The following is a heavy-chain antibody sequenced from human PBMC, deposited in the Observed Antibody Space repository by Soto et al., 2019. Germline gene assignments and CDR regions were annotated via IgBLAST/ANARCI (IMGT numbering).Heavy chain of an antibody. D-gene: IGHD6-13*01. Sequence: KTSETLSLTCAVYGGSFSGYYWSWIRQPPGKGLEWIGEINHSGSTNYNPSLKSRVTISVDTSKNQFSLKLSSVTAADTAVYYCARGWLSSSWYDRYYYYGMDVWGQGTTVTVSS. CDR1: GGSFSGYY. CDR3: ARGWLSSSWYDRYYYYGMDV. V-gene: IGHV4-34*01. CDR2: INHSGST. J-gene: IGHJ6*02.